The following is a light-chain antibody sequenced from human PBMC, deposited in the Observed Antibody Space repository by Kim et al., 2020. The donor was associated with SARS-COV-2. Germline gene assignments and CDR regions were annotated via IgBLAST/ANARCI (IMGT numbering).Light chain of an antibody. CDR2: QDS. Sequence: VSVSPGQTASISCSEDKLWDDFACLYQQTPGQSPVLVIYQDSFRPSGTPKRLSSSNSGNTATLSISGTQARVEAYYYCQSWDSSLVFGGGTKLAVL. J-gene: IGLJ3*02. CDR1: KLWDDF. V-gene: IGLV3-1*01. CDR3: QSWDSSLV.